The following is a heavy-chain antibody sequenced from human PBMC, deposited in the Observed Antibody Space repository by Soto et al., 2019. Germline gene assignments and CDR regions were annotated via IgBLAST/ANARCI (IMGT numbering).Heavy chain of an antibody. CDR2: IKAYSGST. D-gene: IGHD4-17*01. Sequence: LVQSGAAAKKPGTSVKVSCKASGYTFSTATISWVRQAPGQGRVWMGWIKAYSGSTNYAPKLQGRVTMTTDTSTSTAYLELRSLTSDDTAMYYCAIADYGDDDYWGQGTLVTVSS. J-gene: IGHJ4*02. CDR3: AIADYGDDDY. CDR1: GYTFSTAT. V-gene: IGHV1-18*04.